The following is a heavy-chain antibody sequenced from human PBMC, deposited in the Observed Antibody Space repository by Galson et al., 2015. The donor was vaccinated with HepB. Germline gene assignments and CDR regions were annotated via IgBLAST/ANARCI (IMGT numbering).Heavy chain of an antibody. CDR2: ISGGPATK. D-gene: IGHD3-10*01. J-gene: IGHJ4*02. CDR3: VRSTHYSSPGGNGY. CDR1: GFTFSDYS. Sequence: LRLSCAASGFTFSDYSMIWVRQAPGEGLAWLSYISGGPATKYYADSVRGRFTVSRDNANNFLYLQMGGLRAEDTAIYYCVRSTHYSSPGGNGYWGQGTLVTVSS. V-gene: IGHV3-48*04.